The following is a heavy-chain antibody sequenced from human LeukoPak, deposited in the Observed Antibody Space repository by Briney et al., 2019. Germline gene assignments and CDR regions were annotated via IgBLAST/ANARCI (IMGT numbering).Heavy chain of an antibody. CDR2: ISSSSSTI. D-gene: IGHD1-1*01. CDR3: AKSRSGSANWALQIFDN. CDR1: GFTFSSYS. J-gene: IGHJ4*02. Sequence: PGGSLRLSCAASGFTFSSYSMNWVRQAPGKGLEWGSYISSSSSTIYYADSVKGRFTISRYNAKNSLYLQMNSLRAENTAVYFCAKSRSGSANWALQIFDNWGQGTLVTVSP. V-gene: IGHV3-48*04.